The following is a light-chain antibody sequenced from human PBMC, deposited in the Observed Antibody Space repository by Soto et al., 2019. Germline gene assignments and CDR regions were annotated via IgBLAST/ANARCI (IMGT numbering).Light chain of an antibody. CDR2: GAS. V-gene: IGKV3-15*01. CDR3: QQYNNWPPWT. CDR1: QSVSSD. Sequence: ETVMTQSPGTLSVSPGERATLSCRASQSVSSDLAWYQQTPGQAPRLLIYGASTRATGIPARFSGSGSGTEFTLTISSLQSEDFAVYYCQQYNNWPPWTFGQGTKVDIK. J-gene: IGKJ1*01.